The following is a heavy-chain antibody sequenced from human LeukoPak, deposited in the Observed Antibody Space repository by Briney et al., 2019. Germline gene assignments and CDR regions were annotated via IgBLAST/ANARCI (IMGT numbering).Heavy chain of an antibody. CDR2: ISYDGSNK. CDR1: GFTFSSYG. Sequence: GGSLRLSCAASGFTFSSYGMHWVRQAPGKGLEWVAVISYDGSNKYYADSVKGRFTISRDNSKNTLYLQMNSLRAEDTAVYYCARAPWGSYGIDYWGQGTLVTVSS. V-gene: IGHV3-30*03. CDR3: ARAPWGSYGIDY. J-gene: IGHJ4*02. D-gene: IGHD3-16*01.